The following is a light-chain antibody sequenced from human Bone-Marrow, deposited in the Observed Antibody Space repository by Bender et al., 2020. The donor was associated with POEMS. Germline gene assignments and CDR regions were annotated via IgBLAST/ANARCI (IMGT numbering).Light chain of an antibody. J-gene: IGLJ1*01. V-gene: IGLV2-14*01. CDR1: SSDVGGYNH. CDR2: EAS. CDR3: SSFTSRHIYV. Sequence: QSALTQPASVSGSPGQSITISCTGSSSDVGGYNHVSWYQQHPGKAPKLIIWEASNRPSGVSNRFSGSKSGYTASLTISGLQAEDEGDYYCSSFTSRHIYVFGPGTRVTVL.